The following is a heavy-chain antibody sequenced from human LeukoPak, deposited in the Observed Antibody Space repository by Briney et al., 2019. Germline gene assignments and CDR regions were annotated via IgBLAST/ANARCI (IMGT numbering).Heavy chain of an antibody. CDR2: IWYDGSNK. CDR3: ARDVRFSSAYYYYGMDV. J-gene: IGHJ6*02. CDR1: GFTFSNDG. Sequence: GGSLRLSCAASGFTFSNDGMHWVRQAPGKGLEWVAIIWYDGSNKYYADSVKGRFTISRDNSRNTLYLQMNSLRAEDTAVYYCARDVRFSSAYYYYGMDVWGQGTTVTVS. V-gene: IGHV3-33*01. D-gene: IGHD3-3*01.